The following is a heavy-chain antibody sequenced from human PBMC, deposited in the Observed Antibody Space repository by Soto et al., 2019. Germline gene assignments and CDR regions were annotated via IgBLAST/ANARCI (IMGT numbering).Heavy chain of an antibody. CDR1: GYRFTQYV. CDR3: VRDYASDTGVHLDF. CDR2: IGAGDGKT. V-gene: IGHV1-3*01. Sequence: GASVKVSCKSSGYRFTQYVIHWVRQAPGRRLEWMGWIGAGDGKTYYSQNFQGRVTITKDTSASTAYMELSSLISEDTAVYYCVRDYASDTGVHLDFWGQGTLVTVPQ. D-gene: IGHD2-8*02. J-gene: IGHJ4*02.